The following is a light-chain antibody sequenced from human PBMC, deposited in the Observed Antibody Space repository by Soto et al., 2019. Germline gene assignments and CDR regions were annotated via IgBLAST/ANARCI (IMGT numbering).Light chain of an antibody. CDR1: QNVHSY. Sequence: EIVLTQSPATLSLSPGKRATLSCRASQNVHSYLAWYQQKPGQAPRLLIYDASNRPTGIPVRFSGSGSGTDFTLTISSLEPEDFAVYYCQQRSVWPVTFGGGTKVEIE. J-gene: IGKJ4*01. CDR3: QQRSVWPVT. CDR2: DAS. V-gene: IGKV3-11*01.